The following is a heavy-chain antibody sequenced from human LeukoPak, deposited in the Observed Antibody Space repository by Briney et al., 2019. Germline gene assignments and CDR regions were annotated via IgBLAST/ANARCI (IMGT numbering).Heavy chain of an antibody. CDR1: GGSFSGYN. CDR2: INHSGST. V-gene: IGHV4-34*01. CDR3: ARGKMATIGDYYYYYMDV. J-gene: IGHJ6*03. Sequence: SETLSLTCAVSGGSFSGYNWSWIRHPPGKGLEWMGEINHSGSTNYNPSPKRRATISVATSKTQLSLKLNSVTAADTAVYYCARGKMATIGDYYYYYMDVWGKGTTVTVSS. D-gene: IGHD5-24*01.